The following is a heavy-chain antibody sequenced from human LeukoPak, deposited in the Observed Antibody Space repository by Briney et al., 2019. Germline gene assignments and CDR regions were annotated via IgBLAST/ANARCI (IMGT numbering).Heavy chain of an antibody. D-gene: IGHD6-6*01. CDR2: INPNSGGT. V-gene: IGHV1-2*02. Sequence: ASVKVSCKASGYTFTDYYMHWVRQAPGQGLEWMGWINPNSGGTNYAQKFQGRVTMTRDTSISTAYMELSRLRSDDTAIYYCARDSGAVRIFFDYWGQGTLVTVSS. CDR1: GYTFTDYY. J-gene: IGHJ4*02. CDR3: ARDSGAVRIFFDY.